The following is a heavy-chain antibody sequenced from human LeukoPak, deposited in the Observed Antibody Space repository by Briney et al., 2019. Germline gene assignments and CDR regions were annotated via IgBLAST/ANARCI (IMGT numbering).Heavy chain of an antibody. D-gene: IGHD2-2*01. CDR3: ARAARGVVPPEDV. CDR2: ISSSGSTI. J-gene: IGHJ6*04. V-gene: IGHV3-11*01. CDR1: GFTFSDYY. Sequence: GGSLRLSCTASGFTFSDYYMSWIRQAPGKGLEWVSYISSSGSTIYYADSVKGRFTISRDNAKNSLYLQMNSLRAEDTAVYYCARAARGVVPPEDVWGKGTTVTVPS.